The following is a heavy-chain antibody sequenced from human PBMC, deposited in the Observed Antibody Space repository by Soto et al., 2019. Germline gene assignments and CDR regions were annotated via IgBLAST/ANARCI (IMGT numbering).Heavy chain of an antibody. CDR2: ISGSGGST. V-gene: IGHV3-23*01. D-gene: IGHD2-8*01. CDR3: AKQIVLMVYAMYYFDY. J-gene: IGHJ4*02. CDR1: GFTFSSYA. Sequence: EVQLLESGGGLVQPGGSLRLSCAASGFTFSSYAMSWVRQAPGKGLEWVSAISGSGGSTYYADSVKGRFTISRDNSKNTPYLQMNSLRAEDTAVYYCAKQIVLMVYAMYYFDYWGQGTLVTVSS.